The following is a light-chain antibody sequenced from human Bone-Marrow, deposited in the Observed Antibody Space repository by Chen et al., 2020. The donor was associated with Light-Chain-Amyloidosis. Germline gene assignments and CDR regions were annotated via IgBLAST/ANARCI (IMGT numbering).Light chain of an antibody. CDR3: SSYTSSSTLE. CDR2: DVS. V-gene: IGLV2-14*01. J-gene: IGLJ3*02. CDR1: SSDVGGYNF. Sequence: QSSLTQPASVSGSPGQSIPLSCTGTSSDVGGYNFVSWYQQHPGKAPKLMIYDVSNRPSGVSNRFSGSKSGNTASLTISGLQAEDESDYYCSSYTSSSTLEFGGGTKLTVL.